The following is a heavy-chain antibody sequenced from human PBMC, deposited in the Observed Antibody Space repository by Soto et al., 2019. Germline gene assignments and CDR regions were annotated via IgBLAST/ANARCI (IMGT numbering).Heavy chain of an antibody. D-gene: IGHD3-9*01. V-gene: IGHV5-51*01. CDR2: IYPGDSDT. Sequence: PGESLKISCKGSGYSFTSYWIGWVRQMPGKGLEWMGIIYPGDSDTRYSPSFQGQVTISADKSISTAYLQWSSLKASDTAMYYCAGHVPIYDILTGPSGWFDPWGQGTLVTVSS. J-gene: IGHJ5*02. CDR3: AGHVPIYDILTGPSGWFDP. CDR1: GYSFTSYW.